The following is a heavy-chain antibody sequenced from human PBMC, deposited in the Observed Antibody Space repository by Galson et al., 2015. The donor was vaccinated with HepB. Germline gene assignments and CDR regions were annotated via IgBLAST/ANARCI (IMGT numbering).Heavy chain of an antibody. D-gene: IGHD5-24*01. V-gene: IGHV6-1*01. CDR2: TYYRSKWYN. Sequence: CAISGDSVSSNSAAWNWIRQSPSRGLEWLGRTYYRSKWYNDYAVSVKSRITINPDTSKNQFSLKLSSVTAADTAVYYCARDSLMDWEGWLQLASSYFDLWGRGTLVTVSS. CDR1: GDSVSSNSAA. CDR3: ARDSLMDWEGWLQLASSYFDL. J-gene: IGHJ2*01.